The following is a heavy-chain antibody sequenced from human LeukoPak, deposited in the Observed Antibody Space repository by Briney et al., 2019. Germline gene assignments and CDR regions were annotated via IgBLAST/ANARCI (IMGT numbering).Heavy chain of an antibody. CDR2: IIPIFGTA. V-gene: IGHV1-69*05. Sequence: SVKVSCKASGGSFSNYAISWVRQAPGQGLEWMGGIIPIFGTANYAQKFQGRVTITTDESTSTAYMELSSLRSEDTAVYYCARDLSIAAAGISYYYYMDVWGKGTTVTVSS. CDR3: ARDLSIAAAGISYYYYMDV. CDR1: GGSFSNYA. J-gene: IGHJ6*03. D-gene: IGHD6-13*01.